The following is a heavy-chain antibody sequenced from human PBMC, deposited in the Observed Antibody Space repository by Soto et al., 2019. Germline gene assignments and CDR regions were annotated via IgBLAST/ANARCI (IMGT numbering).Heavy chain of an antibody. CDR1: GYTFTGYY. Sequence: GASVKVSCKASGYTFTGYYMHWVRQAPGQGLEWMGWINPNSGGTNYAQKFQGWVTMTRDTSISTAYMELSRLRSDDTAVYYCAVTGYYRTGYYYYGMDVWGQGTTVTVSS. D-gene: IGHD3-9*01. J-gene: IGHJ6*02. V-gene: IGHV1-2*04. CDR2: INPNSGGT. CDR3: AVTGYYRTGYYYYGMDV.